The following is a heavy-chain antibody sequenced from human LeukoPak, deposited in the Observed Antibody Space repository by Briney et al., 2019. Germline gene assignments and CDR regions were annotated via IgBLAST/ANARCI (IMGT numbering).Heavy chain of an antibody. J-gene: IGHJ4*02. Sequence: GGSLSLSCAASGFTFSDYYMSWIRQAPGKGLEWVSYISSSSSYTNYADSVKGRFNISRDNAKNSLYLQMNSLRAEDTAVYYCARDYSGDTASYFDYWGQGTLVTVSS. CDR1: GFTFSDYY. CDR3: ARDYSGDTASYFDY. V-gene: IGHV3-11*06. D-gene: IGHD5-18*01. CDR2: ISSSSSYT.